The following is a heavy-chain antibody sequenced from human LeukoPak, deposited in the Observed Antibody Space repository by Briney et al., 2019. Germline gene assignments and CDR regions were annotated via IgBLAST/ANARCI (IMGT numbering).Heavy chain of an antibody. D-gene: IGHD1-1*01. CDR3: ARGQGRREPGFDY. J-gene: IGHJ4*02. CDR1: GYTFTSYD. V-gene: IGHV1-8*03. CDR2: MNPNSGNT. Sequence: ASVTVSCKSSGYTFTSYDINWVRQATGQGLEWMGWMNPNSGNTGYAQKFQGRVTITRNTSISTAYMELSSLRSEDTAVYYCARGQGRREPGFDYWGQGTLVTVSS.